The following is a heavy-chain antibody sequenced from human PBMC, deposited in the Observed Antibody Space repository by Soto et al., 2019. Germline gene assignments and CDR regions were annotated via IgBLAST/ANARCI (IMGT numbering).Heavy chain of an antibody. CDR3: ARVGICTSTRCYGDH. Sequence: EVQVVESGGGLVQPGGSLRLSCVGSGFTFSSSWMSWVRQAPGKGPEWVANVNQDGSETYYVESMKGRFIISRDNAKNSLYLQMNSLRADDSAIYYCARVGICTSTRCYGDHWGQGTRVTVSS. CDR1: GFTFSSSW. D-gene: IGHD2-2*01. J-gene: IGHJ4*02. V-gene: IGHV3-7*04. CDR2: VNQDGSET.